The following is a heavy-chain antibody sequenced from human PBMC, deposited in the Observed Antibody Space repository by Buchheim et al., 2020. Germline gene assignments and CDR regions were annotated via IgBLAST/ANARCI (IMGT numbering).Heavy chain of an antibody. J-gene: IGHJ5*02. Sequence: EVQLVESGGGLVQPGGSLRLSCAASGFTFSSYWMSWVRQAPGKGLEWVANIKQDGSEKYYMDSVKGRFTISRDNAKNSLYLQMNSLRAEDTAVYYCARVANREAGSSGWYWFNWFDPWGQGTL. D-gene: IGHD6-19*01. CDR1: GFTFSSYW. V-gene: IGHV3-7*01. CDR2: IKQDGSEK. CDR3: ARVANREAGSSGWYWFNWFDP.